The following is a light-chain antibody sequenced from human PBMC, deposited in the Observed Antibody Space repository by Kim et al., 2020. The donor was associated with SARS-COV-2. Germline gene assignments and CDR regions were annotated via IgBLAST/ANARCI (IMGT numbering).Light chain of an antibody. Sequence: QSVLTQPPSASGTPGQRVTMSCSGSNSNIGSNNVNWYQQLPGTAPKLLIYTNNQRLSGVPDRFSGSKSGTSASLVISGLQSEDEANYYCAARDDSLNGVVFCGGTQLTVL. CDR2: TNN. CDR3: AARDDSLNGVV. J-gene: IGLJ2*01. V-gene: IGLV1-44*01. CDR1: NSNIGSNN.